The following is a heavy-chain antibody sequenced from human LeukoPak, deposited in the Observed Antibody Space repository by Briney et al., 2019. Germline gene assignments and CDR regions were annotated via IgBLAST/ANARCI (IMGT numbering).Heavy chain of an antibody. CDR3: ARDRSHWFDP. Sequence: VASVKVSCKASGYTFTSYDINWVRQAPGQGLEWMGWISAYNGNTNYAQKLQGRVTMTTDTSTSTAYMELRSLRSDDTAVYYCARDRSHWFDPWGQGTLVTVSS. J-gene: IGHJ5*02. CDR2: ISAYNGNT. CDR1: GYTFTSYD. V-gene: IGHV1-18*01.